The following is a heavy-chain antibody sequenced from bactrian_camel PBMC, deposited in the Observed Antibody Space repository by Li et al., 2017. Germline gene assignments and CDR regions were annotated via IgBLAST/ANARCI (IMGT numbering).Heavy chain of an antibody. D-gene: IGHD5*01. Sequence: HVQLVESGGGSVQAGGSLKLTCAANGYTYCNYGLSWYRQAPGKEREFVSSLDNSGATNYADSVKGRFTISRDNAKPIWYLQMNRLVPDDTAMYYCKTEGFDPNRCTGWDTAGYWGQGTQVTVSS. V-gene: IGHV3S53*01. J-gene: IGHJ4*01. CDR1: GYTYCNYG. CDR2: LDNSGAT. CDR3: KTEGFDPNRCTGWDTAGY.